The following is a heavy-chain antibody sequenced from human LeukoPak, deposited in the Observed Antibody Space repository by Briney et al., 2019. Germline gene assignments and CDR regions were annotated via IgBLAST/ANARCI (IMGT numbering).Heavy chain of an antibody. D-gene: IGHD3-10*01. CDR3: ATNAGSYGSGSYYNDNWFDP. J-gene: IGHJ5*02. V-gene: IGHV1-69-2*01. CDR2: VDPEDGET. CDR1: GYTFTDYY. Sequence: ASVKVSCKVSGYTFTDYYMHWVQQAPGKGLEWTGLVDPEDGETIYAEKFQGRVTITADTSTDTAYMELSSLRSEDTAVYYCATNAGSYGSGSYYNDNWFDPWGQGTLVTVSS.